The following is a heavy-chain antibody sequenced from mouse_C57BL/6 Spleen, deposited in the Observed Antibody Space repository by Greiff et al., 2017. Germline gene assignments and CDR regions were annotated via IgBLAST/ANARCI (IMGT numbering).Heavy chain of an antibody. V-gene: IGHV1-82*01. CDR3: ARPRLLGARDY. D-gene: IGHD1-2*01. CDR1: GYAFSSSW. CDR2: IYPGDGDT. J-gene: IGHJ4*01. Sequence: VQLQQSGPELVKPGASVKISCKASGYAFSSSWMHWVQQRPGKGLEWIGRIYPGDGDTNYTGKFKGKATLTADKSSSTAYMQLSSLTSEDSAVYFWARPRLLGARDYWGQGTSVTVSS.